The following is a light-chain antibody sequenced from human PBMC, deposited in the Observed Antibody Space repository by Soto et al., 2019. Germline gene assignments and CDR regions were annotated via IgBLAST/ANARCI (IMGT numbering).Light chain of an antibody. Sequence: QAASVSESPGQSISISCGGGRNDIGTYNLVSWYQQHPGKAPKLIIYEGNKRPSGVSNRFSGSRSGNTASLTISGLQAEDEADYYCCSYTEGSSLLFGGGTQLTVL. V-gene: IGLV2-23*01. CDR2: EGN. CDR3: CSYTEGSSLL. J-gene: IGLJ7*01. CDR1: RNDIGTYNL.